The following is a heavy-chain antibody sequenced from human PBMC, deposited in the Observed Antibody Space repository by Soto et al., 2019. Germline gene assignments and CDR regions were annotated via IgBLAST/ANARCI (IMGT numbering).Heavy chain of an antibody. J-gene: IGHJ6*02. D-gene: IGHD3-3*01. CDR2: IYPGDSDT. Sequence: GESLKISCKGSGYSFTSYWIGGVRQMPGKGLEWMGIIYPGDSDTRYSPSFQGQVTISADKSISTAYLQWSSLKASDTAMYYCASGSFGVVTPYYYGMDVWGQGTTVTVSS. V-gene: IGHV5-51*01. CDR3: ASGSFGVVTPYYYGMDV. CDR1: GYSFTSYW.